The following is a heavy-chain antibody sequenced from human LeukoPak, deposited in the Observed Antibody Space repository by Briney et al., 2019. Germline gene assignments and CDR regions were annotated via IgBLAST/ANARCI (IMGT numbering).Heavy chain of an antibody. CDR3: ARVRGYCSSTSCYSRYWFDP. J-gene: IGHJ5*02. V-gene: IGHV1-2*02. D-gene: IGHD2-2*01. CDR1: GYTFTDYY. CDR2: INPNSGGT. Sequence: ASVKVSCKASGYTFTDYYMHWVRQAPGQGLEWMGWINPNSGGTNYAQKFQGRVTMTRDTSISTAYMELSRVRSDDTAVYYCARVRGYCSSTSCYSRYWFDPWGQGTLVTVSS.